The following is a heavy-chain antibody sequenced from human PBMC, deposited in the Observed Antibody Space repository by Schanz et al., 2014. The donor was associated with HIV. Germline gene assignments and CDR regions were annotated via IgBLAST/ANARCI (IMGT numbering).Heavy chain of an antibody. CDR3: ASTEFPYSSSSDYYYGMDV. CDR2: ISGSGGHT. J-gene: IGHJ6*02. Sequence: EVQLLESGGCLVQPGGSLRLSCAASRFTFSSYAMSWVRQAPGKGLEWVSLISGSGGHTYYADSVKGRFTISRDNSKSTLYLQMNSLRAGDTAVYYCASTEFPYSSSSDYYYGMDVWGQGTTVTVSS. V-gene: IGHV3-23*01. CDR1: RFTFSSYA. D-gene: IGHD6-6*01.